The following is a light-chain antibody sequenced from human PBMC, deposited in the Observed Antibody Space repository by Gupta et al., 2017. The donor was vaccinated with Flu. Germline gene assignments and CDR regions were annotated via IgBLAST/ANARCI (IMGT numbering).Light chain of an antibody. Sequence: STGQTASITCSGDKLGDKYACWYQQKPGQSPVLVIYKDSKRPSGIPERFSGSNSGNTATLTISGTQAMDEDDYYCQAWDSSTEVFGGGTKLTVL. V-gene: IGLV3-1*01. J-gene: IGLJ2*01. CDR3: QAWDSSTEV. CDR1: KLGDKY. CDR2: KDS.